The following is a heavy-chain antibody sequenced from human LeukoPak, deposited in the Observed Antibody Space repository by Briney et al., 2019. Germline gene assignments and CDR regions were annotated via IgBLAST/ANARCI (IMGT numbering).Heavy chain of an antibody. D-gene: IGHD3-10*01. CDR1: GDSISSYY. Sequence: PSETLSLTCTVSGDSISSYYWSWIRQPAGKGLEWIGRIYTSGSTNYNPSLKSRVTMSVDTSKNQFSLKLSSVTAADTAVYYCARDQLWFGEYGPYYYGMDVWGQGTTVTVSS. CDR2: IYTSGST. V-gene: IGHV4-4*07. CDR3: ARDQLWFGEYGPYYYGMDV. J-gene: IGHJ6*02.